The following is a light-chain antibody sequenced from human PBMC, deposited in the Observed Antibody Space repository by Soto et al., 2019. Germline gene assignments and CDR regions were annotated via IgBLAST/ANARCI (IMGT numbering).Light chain of an antibody. CDR2: EVS. CDR1: SSDFGGYNY. V-gene: IGLV2-14*01. Sequence: QSALTQPASVSGSPGQSITISCTGTSSDFGGYNYVSWYQQHPGKAPKLMIYEVSNWPSGVSNRFSGSKSGNTASLTISGLQAEDEADYYCSSYTSSSTLLYVFGTGTKVTVL. J-gene: IGLJ1*01. CDR3: SSYTSSSTLLYV.